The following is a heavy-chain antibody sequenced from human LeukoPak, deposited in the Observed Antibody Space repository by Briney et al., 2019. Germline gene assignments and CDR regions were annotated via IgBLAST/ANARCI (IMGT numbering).Heavy chain of an antibody. J-gene: IGHJ5*02. CDR2: ISAYNGNT. CDR3: AREGYRSSTSCYEDWFDP. Sequence: GASVKVSCKASGYTFTGYYMHWVRQAPGQGLEWMGWISAYNGNTNYAQKLQGRVTMTTDTSTSTAYMELRSLRSDDTAVYYCAREGYRSSTSCYEDWFDPWGQGTLVTVSS. V-gene: IGHV1-18*04. D-gene: IGHD2-2*01. CDR1: GYTFTGYY.